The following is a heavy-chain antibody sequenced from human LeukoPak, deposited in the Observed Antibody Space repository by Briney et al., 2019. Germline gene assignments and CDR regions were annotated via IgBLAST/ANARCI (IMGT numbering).Heavy chain of an antibody. Sequence: SETLSLTCTVSGGSISTSNYYWGWIRRPPGKGLEWIGTMSYSGSTYSNPSLKSRVTISADASKNQFSLKLSSVTAADTAVYYCARESDRYCSSTTCPNWYDPWGQGTLVTVSS. CDR2: MSYSGST. CDR1: GGSISTSNYY. CDR3: ARESDRYCSSTTCPNWYDP. V-gene: IGHV4-39*07. D-gene: IGHD2-2*01. J-gene: IGHJ5*02.